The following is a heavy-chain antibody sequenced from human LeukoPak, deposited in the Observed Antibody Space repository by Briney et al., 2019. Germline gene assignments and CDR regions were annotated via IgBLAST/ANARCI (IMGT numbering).Heavy chain of an antibody. V-gene: IGHV3-23*01. CDR2: ISGSGGRT. Sequence: GGSLRLSCAASGFTFSRYAMSWVRQAPGEGLEWVSAISGSGGRTYYADSVKGRFTFSRDNSKNTLYLQMNSLRAEDTAVYYCATELDYWGQGTLVTVSS. D-gene: IGHD1-26*01. CDR1: GFTFSRYA. J-gene: IGHJ4*02. CDR3: ATELDY.